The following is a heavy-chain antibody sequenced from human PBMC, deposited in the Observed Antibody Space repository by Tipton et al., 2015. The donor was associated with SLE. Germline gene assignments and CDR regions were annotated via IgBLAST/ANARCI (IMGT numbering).Heavy chain of an antibody. CDR3: ARESREGYDSSASRIFFDY. V-gene: IGHV3-33*01. Sequence: SLRLSCAASGIIFSSYGMHWVRQAPGKGLEWVAVIWYDGSNKYYADSVKGRFTISRDNSKNRLYLQMNSLRAEDTAVYYCARESREGYDSSASRIFFDYWGQGTLVTVSS. CDR1: GIIFSSYG. CDR2: IWYDGSNK. J-gene: IGHJ4*02. D-gene: IGHD3-22*01.